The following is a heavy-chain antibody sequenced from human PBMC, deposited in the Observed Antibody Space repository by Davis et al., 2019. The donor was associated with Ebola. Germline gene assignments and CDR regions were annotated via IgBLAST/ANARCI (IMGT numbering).Heavy chain of an antibody. V-gene: IGHV4-59*08. J-gene: IGHJ4*02. CDR3: ARGTGPVDY. Sequence: MPSETLSLTCTVPRGSISNYYWSWIRQSPGKGLEWIGYIFHTGTTKYNPSLKSRVTISVDSSKNQFSLSLTSVTVADTAVYYCARGTGPVDYWGQGTLVTVSS. D-gene: IGHD1-14*01. CDR1: RGSISNYY. CDR2: IFHTGTT.